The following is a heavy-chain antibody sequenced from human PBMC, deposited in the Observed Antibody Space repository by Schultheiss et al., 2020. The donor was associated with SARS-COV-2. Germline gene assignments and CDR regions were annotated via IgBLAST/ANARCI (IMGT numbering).Heavy chain of an antibody. CDR1: GGSFSGYY. V-gene: IGHV4-34*01. CDR2: INHSGST. CDR3: ARDRLTTVNWFDP. D-gene: IGHD4-11*01. Sequence: LSLTCAVYGGSFSGYYWSWIRQPPGKGLEWIGEINHSGSTNYNPSLKSRVTISVDTSKNQFSLKLSSVTAADTAVYYCARDRLTTVNWFDPWGQGTLVTVSS. J-gene: IGHJ5*02.